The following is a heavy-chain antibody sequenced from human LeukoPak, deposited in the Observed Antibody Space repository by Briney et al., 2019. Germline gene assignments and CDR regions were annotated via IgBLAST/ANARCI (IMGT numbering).Heavy chain of an antibody. CDR3: AQLTSD. CDR2: ITGSGGTT. CDR1: GFTFSSRT. J-gene: IGHJ4*02. Sequence: PGETLRLSCAASGFTFSSRTMSWVRQAPGRGLQWVSSITGSGGTTNYADSVKGRFTISRDNSKNTLYLQMNSLRAEDTAIYYCAQLTSDWGQGTLVTASS. D-gene: IGHD1-14*01. V-gene: IGHV3-23*01.